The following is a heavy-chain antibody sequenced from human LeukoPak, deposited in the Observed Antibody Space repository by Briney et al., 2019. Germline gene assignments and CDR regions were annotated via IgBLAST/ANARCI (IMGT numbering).Heavy chain of an antibody. J-gene: IGHJ5*02. CDR3: ARDRGPLGWFDP. CDR1: GGSFSGYY. V-gene: IGHV4-4*07. D-gene: IGHD3-10*01. Sequence: SETLSLTCAVYGGSFSGYYWSWIRQPAGKGLEWIGRIYTSGSTNYNPSLKSRVTMSVDTSKNQFSLELSSVTAADTAVYYCARDRGPLGWFDPWGQGTLVTVSS. CDR2: IYTSGST.